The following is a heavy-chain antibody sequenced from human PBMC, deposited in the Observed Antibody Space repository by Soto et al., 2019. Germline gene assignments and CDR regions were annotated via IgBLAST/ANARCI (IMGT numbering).Heavy chain of an antibody. V-gene: IGHV3-9*01. CDR3: AKDTIAAAGTPLDY. D-gene: IGHD6-13*01. Sequence: EVQLVESGGGLVQPGRSLRLSCAASGFTFDDYAMHWVRQAPGKGLEWVSGISWNSGSIGYADSVKGRFTISRDNAKKSLYLQMNSLRAEDTALYYCAKDTIAAAGTPLDYWGQGTLVTVSS. CDR1: GFTFDDYA. CDR2: ISWNSGSI. J-gene: IGHJ4*02.